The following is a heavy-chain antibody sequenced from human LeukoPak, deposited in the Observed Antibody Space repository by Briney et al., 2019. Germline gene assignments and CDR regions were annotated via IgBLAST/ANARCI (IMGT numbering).Heavy chain of an antibody. J-gene: IGHJ5*02. V-gene: IGHV3-7*01. CDR3: AREKRLIAAAPRFDP. Sequence: GGSLRLSCAASGFTFSSYWMSWVRQAPGKGLEWVANIKQDGSEKYYVDSVKGRFTISRDNAKTSLYLQMNSLRAEDTAVYYCAREKRLIAAAPRFDPWGQGTLVTVSS. CDR1: GFTFSSYW. D-gene: IGHD6-13*01. CDR2: IKQDGSEK.